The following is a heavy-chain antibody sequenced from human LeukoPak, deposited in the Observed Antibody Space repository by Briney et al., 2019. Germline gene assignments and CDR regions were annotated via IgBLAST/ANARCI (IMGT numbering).Heavy chain of an antibody. Sequence: GASVKVSCKASGYTFTSYGISWVRQAPGQGLEWMGWISAYNGNTNYAQKLQGRVTMTTDTSTSTAYMELRSLRSDDTAVYYCARALPYYGSGSYWWWFDPWGQGTLVTVSS. V-gene: IGHV1-18*01. CDR1: GYTFTSYG. CDR2: ISAYNGNT. J-gene: IGHJ5*02. D-gene: IGHD3-10*01. CDR3: ARALPYYGSGSYWWWFDP.